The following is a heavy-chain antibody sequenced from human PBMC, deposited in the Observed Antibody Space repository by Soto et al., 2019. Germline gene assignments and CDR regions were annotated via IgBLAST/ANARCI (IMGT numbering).Heavy chain of an antibody. Sequence: PGGSLSLSCAASGFTFSSYSMNWVRQAPGKGLEWVSSISSSSSYIYYADSVKGRFTISRDNAKNSLYLQMNSLRAEDTALYYCAKDIAVADTAHGYYYYGMDVWGQGTTVTVSS. CDR1: GFTFSSYS. J-gene: IGHJ6*02. V-gene: IGHV3-21*04. CDR3: AKDIAVADTAHGYYYYGMDV. CDR2: ISSSSSYI. D-gene: IGHD6-19*01.